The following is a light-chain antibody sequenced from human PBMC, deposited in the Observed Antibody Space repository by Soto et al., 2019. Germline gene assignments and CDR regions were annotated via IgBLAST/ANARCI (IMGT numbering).Light chain of an antibody. CDR1: QSVSSSY. Sequence: EIVLTQSPGTLSLSPGERATLSCRASQSVSSSYLAWYQQKPGQAPRLLIYGASSRATGIPDRFSGSGSGTDFTLTLSRLEPEDFAVYYCQPCDGSPRLTCGGGTKLEIK. CDR2: GAS. V-gene: IGKV3-20*01. J-gene: IGKJ4*01. CDR3: QPCDGSPRLT.